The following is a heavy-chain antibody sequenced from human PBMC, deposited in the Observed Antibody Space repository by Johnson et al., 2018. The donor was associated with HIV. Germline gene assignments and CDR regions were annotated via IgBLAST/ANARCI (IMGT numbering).Heavy chain of an antibody. V-gene: IGHV3-33*01. Sequence: QAGRSLRLFCAASGFIFSSYGMHWVRQAPGKGLAWVVVIWYDGTNKYYEASVKGRFPVSRDSSKNTMYLQMNSLRAEDTAYYYCARDLPGIYDAFDLWGQGTKVTISS. J-gene: IGHJ3*01. CDR2: IWYDGTNK. CDR1: GFIFSSYG. D-gene: IGHD1-26*01. CDR3: ARDLPGIYDAFDL.